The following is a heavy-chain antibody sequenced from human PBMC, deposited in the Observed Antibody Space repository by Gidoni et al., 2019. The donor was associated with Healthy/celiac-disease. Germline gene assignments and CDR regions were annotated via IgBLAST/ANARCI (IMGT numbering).Heavy chain of an antibody. D-gene: IGHD4-4*01. CDR2: IYSGGST. CDR1: GFTVSSNY. Sequence: EVQLVESGGGLIQPGGSLRLSCSASGFTVSSNYMSWVRQAPGKGLEWVSVIYSGGSTYYADSVKGRFTISRDNSKNTLYLQMNSLRAEDTAVYYCARETVTYYYYGMDVWGQGTTVTVSS. J-gene: IGHJ6*02. V-gene: IGHV3-53*01. CDR3: ARETVTYYYYGMDV.